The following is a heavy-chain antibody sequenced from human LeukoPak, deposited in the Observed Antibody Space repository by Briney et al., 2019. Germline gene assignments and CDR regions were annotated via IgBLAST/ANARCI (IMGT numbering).Heavy chain of an antibody. Sequence: PSETPSLTCSVSGGSMSSDYWSWVRQSPGKGLEWIGRMFGNGGTNYSPSFQRRATMSVDTSTRRLSLRLNSVTAADTAVYYCARQTAKKWDLPGSFDSWGQGILVTVSS. D-gene: IGHD1-26*01. CDR2: MFGNGGT. CDR3: ARQTAKKWDLPGSFDS. CDR1: GGSMSSDY. J-gene: IGHJ4*02. V-gene: IGHV4-59*08.